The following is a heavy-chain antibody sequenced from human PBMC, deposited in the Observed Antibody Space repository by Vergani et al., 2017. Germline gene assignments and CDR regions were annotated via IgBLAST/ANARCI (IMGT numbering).Heavy chain of an antibody. CDR1: GYSFTSYW. J-gene: IGHJ3*02. CDR2: IDPSDSYT. V-gene: IGHV5-10-1*01. D-gene: IGHD5-24*01. Sequence: EVQLVQSGAEVKTPGESLRISCKGSGYSFTSYWISWVRQMPGKGLEWMGRIDPSDSYTNYSPSFQGHVTISADKSISTAYLQLSSLKASDTAVYYCARRFGDGYNYEDAVDIWGQGTMVTVSS. CDR3: ARRFGDGYNYEDAVDI.